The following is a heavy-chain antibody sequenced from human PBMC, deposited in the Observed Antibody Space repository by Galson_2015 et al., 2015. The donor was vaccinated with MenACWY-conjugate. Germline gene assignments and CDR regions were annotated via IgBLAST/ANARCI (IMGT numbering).Heavy chain of an antibody. CDR1: GYSVSNGSY. D-gene: IGHD7-27*01. V-gene: IGHV4-38-2*02. CDR2: FYHSGST. Sequence: ATLSLPCTVSGYSVSNGSYWGWLRQPPGKGLEWIASFYHSGSTYYNPSLKSRVTISVDTSKNQFSLNLSSVTAADTAVFYCAREGTGDSFDYWGQGTQVTVSS. CDR3: AREGTGDSFDY. J-gene: IGHJ4*02.